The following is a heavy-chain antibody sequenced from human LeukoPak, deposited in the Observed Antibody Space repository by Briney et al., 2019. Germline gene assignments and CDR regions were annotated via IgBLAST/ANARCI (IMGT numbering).Heavy chain of an antibody. CDR3: ARDAPYDFRSGYQSGYMDV. Sequence: GGSLRLSCAASGFTFSSYSMNWVRQAPGKGLEWVSYLSSSNSIIYYADSVKGRFTISRDNAKDSLYLQMNSLRDEDTAVYYCARDAPYDFRSGYQSGYMDVWGKGTTVTVSS. V-gene: IGHV3-48*02. CDR2: LSSSNSII. J-gene: IGHJ6*03. CDR1: GFTFSSYS. D-gene: IGHD3-3*01.